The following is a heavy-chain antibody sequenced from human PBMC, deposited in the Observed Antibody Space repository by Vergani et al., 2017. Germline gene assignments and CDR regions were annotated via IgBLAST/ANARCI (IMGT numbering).Heavy chain of an antibody. CDR3: ASADQSGSTTDTNLLLSRYYYGMDV. V-gene: IGHV1-69*01. D-gene: IGHD3-3*01. Sequence: QVQLVQSGAEVKKPGSSVKVSCKASGGTFSSYAISWVRQAPGQGLEWMGGIIPIFGTANYAQKFQGRVTITADESTSTAYMELSSLRSEDTAVYYCASADQSGSTTDTNLLLSRYYYGMDVWGQGTTVTVSS. CDR2: IIPIFGTA. CDR1: GGTFSSYA. J-gene: IGHJ6*02.